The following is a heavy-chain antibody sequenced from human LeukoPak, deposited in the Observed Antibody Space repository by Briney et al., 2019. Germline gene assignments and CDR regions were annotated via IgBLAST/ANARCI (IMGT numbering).Heavy chain of an antibody. V-gene: IGHV4-39*07. D-gene: IGHD5-12*01. CDR3: ARVSGYDWESFYDY. Sequence: SETLSLTCTVSSGSISTSNYYWGWVRQPPGKALEWIENIFYSGSTYYSPSLKSRVTISVDTSKNQFSLKLSSVTAADTAMYYCARVSGYDWESFYDYWGQGSLVTVSS. CDR2: IFYSGST. J-gene: IGHJ4*02. CDR1: SGSISTSNYY.